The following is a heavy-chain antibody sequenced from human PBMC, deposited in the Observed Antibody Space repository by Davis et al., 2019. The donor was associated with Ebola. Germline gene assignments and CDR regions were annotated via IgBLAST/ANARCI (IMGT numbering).Heavy chain of an antibody. D-gene: IGHD3-10*01. CDR3: ARQGGGRYFNNWFDV. CDR1: GGSISSDSHF. Sequence: MPSETLSLTCTVSGGSISSDSHFWGWIRQTPGKGLEWIGSIYYSGSTHYNPSLNSRVTISVETSKNQFTLKLTSVTAADTAVYYCARQGGGRYFNNWFDVWGQGTLVTVSS. V-gene: IGHV4-39*01. CDR2: IYYSGST. J-gene: IGHJ5*02.